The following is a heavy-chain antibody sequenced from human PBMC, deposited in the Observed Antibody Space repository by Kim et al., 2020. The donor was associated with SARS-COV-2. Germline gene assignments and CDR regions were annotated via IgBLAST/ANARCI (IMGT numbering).Heavy chain of an antibody. CDR3: ARQTVFYGDYVGPYDWFDP. J-gene: IGHJ5*02. CDR1: GYTFTGYY. D-gene: IGHD4-17*01. V-gene: IGHV1-2*06. Sequence: ASVKVSCKASGYTFTGYYMHWVRQAPGQGLEWMGRINPNSGGTNYAQKFQGRVTMTRDTSISTAYMELSRLRSDDTAVYYCARQTVFYGDYVGPYDWFDPWGQGTLVTVSS. CDR2: INPNSGGT.